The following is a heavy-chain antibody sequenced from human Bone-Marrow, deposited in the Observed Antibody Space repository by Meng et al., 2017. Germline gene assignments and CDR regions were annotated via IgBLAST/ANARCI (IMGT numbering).Heavy chain of an antibody. CDR2: IHHSGSA. CDR1: GGSMSSGNYY. V-gene: IGHV4-30-4*01. D-gene: IGHD2-21*01. CDR3: ASFDHIPRRNYFDY. Sequence: QVQLQESGPGLVEPSQTPSLTCTVTGGSMSSGNYYWSWIRQPPGKGLEWIGYIHHSGSAYYNPSLKSRVSISVDTSKNQFSLNLNSMTAADTAVYYCASFDHIPRRNYFDYWGQGTLVTVSS. J-gene: IGHJ4*02.